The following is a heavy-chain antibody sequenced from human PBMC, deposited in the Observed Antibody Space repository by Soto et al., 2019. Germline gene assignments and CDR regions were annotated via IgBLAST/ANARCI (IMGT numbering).Heavy chain of an antibody. V-gene: IGHV4-31*03. D-gene: IGHD3-10*01. Sequence: ASETLSLTCTVSGGSISSVGYYWSWIRQHPGKGLEWIGYIYYSGSTYYNPSLKSRVTISVDTSKNQFSLKLSSVTAADTAVYYCARAQKERITMVRGVHIFDPWGQGTLVTVPS. CDR2: IYYSGST. CDR3: ARAQKERITMVRGVHIFDP. CDR1: GGSISSVGYY. J-gene: IGHJ5*02.